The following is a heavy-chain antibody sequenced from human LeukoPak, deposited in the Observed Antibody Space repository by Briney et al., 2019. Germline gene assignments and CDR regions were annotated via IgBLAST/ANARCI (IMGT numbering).Heavy chain of an antibody. CDR3: ARDMVRGQNWFDP. J-gene: IGHJ5*02. D-gene: IGHD3-10*01. CDR2: IYYSGST. Sequence: PSETLSLTCAVSGGSISSYYWSWIRQPPGKGLEWIGYIYYSGSTNYNPSLKSRATISVDTSKNQFSLKLSSVTAADTAVYYCARDMVRGQNWFDPWGQGTLVTVSS. CDR1: GGSISSYY. V-gene: IGHV4-59*01.